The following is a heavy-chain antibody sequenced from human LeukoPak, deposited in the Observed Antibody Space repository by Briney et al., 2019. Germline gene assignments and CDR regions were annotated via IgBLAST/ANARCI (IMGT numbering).Heavy chain of an antibody. V-gene: IGHV1-69*13. Sequence: SVTVSCTASGGTFSSYAISWVRQAPGQGLEWMGGIIPIFGTANYAQKFQGRVTITADESTSTAYMELSSLRSEDTAVYYCARGQQLVPSRYYFDYWGQGTLVTVSS. CDR3: ARGQQLVPSRYYFDY. J-gene: IGHJ4*02. CDR2: IIPIFGTA. CDR1: GGTFSSYA. D-gene: IGHD6-13*01.